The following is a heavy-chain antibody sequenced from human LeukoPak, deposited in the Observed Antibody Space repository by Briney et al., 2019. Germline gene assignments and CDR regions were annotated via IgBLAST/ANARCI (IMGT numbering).Heavy chain of an antibody. CDR3: AVVAGAFQFDY. CDR1: GFTFSSYS. V-gene: IGHV3-21*01. D-gene: IGHD6-19*01. CDR2: ISSGSSNI. J-gene: IGHJ4*02. Sequence: GGSLRLSCAASGFTFSSYSMNWVRQAPGKGLECVSSISSGSSNIYHADSVKGRLTISRDKAKNSLYLQMNSLRAEDAAVYYCAVVAGAFQFDYWGQGTLVTVSS.